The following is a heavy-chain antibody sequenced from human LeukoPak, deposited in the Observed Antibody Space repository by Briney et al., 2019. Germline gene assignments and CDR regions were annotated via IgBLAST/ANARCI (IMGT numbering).Heavy chain of an antibody. CDR2: IYYSGST. Sequence: PSETLSLTCTVSGGSISSGGYYWSWLRQHPGKGLEWIGYIYYSGSTYYNPSLKSRVTISVDTSKNQFSLKLSSVTAADTAVYYCARGAYCSGGSCYSGFDPWGQGTLVTVSS. J-gene: IGHJ5*02. CDR3: ARGAYCSGGSCYSGFDP. CDR1: GGSISSGGYY. V-gene: IGHV4-31*03. D-gene: IGHD2-15*01.